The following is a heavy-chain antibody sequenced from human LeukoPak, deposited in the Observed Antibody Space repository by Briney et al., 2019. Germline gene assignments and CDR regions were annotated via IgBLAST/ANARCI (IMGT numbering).Heavy chain of an antibody. Sequence: SVKVSCKASGGTFSSYAISWVRQAPGQGLERMGRIIPILGIANYAQKFQGRVTITADKSTSTAYMELSSLRSEDTAVYYCARVGLVRSPDQFDYWGQGTLVTVSS. CDR1: GGTFSSYA. D-gene: IGHD3-10*01. CDR3: ARVGLVRSPDQFDY. J-gene: IGHJ4*02. V-gene: IGHV1-69*04. CDR2: IIPILGIA.